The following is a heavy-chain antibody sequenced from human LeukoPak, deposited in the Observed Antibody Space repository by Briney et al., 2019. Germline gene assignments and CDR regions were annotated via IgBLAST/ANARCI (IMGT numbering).Heavy chain of an antibody. CDR3: ARHSGSHDF. Sequence: ETLSLTCTVSGGSISSYYWSWIRQPPGKGLEWIGCIYYSGSTNYNPSLKSRLTISVDTSKNQFSLKLSSVTAADTAVYYCARHSGSHDFWGQGTLVTVSS. J-gene: IGHJ4*02. V-gene: IGHV4-59*01. CDR2: IYYSGST. CDR1: GGSISSYY. D-gene: IGHD1-26*01.